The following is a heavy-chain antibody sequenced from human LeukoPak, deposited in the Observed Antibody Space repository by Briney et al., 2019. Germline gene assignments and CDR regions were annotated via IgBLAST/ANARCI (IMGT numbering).Heavy chain of an antibody. V-gene: IGHV3-9*01. J-gene: IGHJ1*01. D-gene: IGHD1-26*01. CDR1: GFTFDDYA. Sequence: GGSLRLSCAASGFTFDDYAMHWVRQAPGKGLEWVSGISWNSGSIGYADSVKGRFTISRDNAKNSLYLQMNSLRAEDTALYYCAKGIVGAIEEYSQHWGQGTLVTVSS. CDR2: ISWNSGSI. CDR3: AKGIVGAIEEYSQH.